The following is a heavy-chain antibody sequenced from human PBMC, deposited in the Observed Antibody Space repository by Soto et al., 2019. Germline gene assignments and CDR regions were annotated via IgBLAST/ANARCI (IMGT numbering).Heavy chain of an antibody. Sequence: QAQLVESGGGVVQPGRSLRLSCAASGFTFSSYGMHWVRQAPGKGLEWVGVISYDGKVKYYADSLKGRFTISRDNSKNAMYPEMNSLRAEDTAVYYCAKESTVMVSSGWDFDHWGQGTLVTASS. V-gene: IGHV3-30*18. CDR3: AKESTVMVSSGWDFDH. J-gene: IGHJ4*02. CDR2: ISYDGKVK. CDR1: GFTFSSYG. D-gene: IGHD6-19*01.